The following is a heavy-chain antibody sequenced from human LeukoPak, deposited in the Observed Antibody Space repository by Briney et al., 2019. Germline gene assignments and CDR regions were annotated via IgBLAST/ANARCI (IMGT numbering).Heavy chain of an antibody. D-gene: IGHD2-21*02. CDR1: GYTFTSYG. CDR2: ISAYNGNT. Sequence: GASVKVSCKASGYTFTSYGIIWVRQAPGQGLEWMGWISAYNGNTNYAQKLQGRVTMTRNTSISTAYMELSSLRSEDTAVYYCARSRIVVVTAIANWFDPWGQGTLVTVSS. CDR3: ARSRIVVVTAIANWFDP. V-gene: IGHV1-18*01. J-gene: IGHJ5*02.